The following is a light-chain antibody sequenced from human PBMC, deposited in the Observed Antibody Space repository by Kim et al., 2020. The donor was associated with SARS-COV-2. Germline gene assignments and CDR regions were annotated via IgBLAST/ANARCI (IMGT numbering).Light chain of an antibody. CDR3: QVWDTTSDWV. Sequence: SYELTQPPSVSVAPGQTATITCGEDNIGTKSVHWYQQKPGQAPLLVISYDNDRSSGIPGRFSGSNSGDTATLAISRVEPGDEGDYYCQVWDTTSDWVFGGGTQLTVL. CDR1: NIGTKS. J-gene: IGLJ3*02. CDR2: YDN. V-gene: IGLV3-21*01.